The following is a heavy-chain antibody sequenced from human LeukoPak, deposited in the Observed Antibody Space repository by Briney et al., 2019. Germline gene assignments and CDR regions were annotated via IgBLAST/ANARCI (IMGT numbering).Heavy chain of an antibody. Sequence: PSETLSLTCTVSGGSISSGSYYWSWIRQPAGKGLEWIGRIYTSGSTNYNPSLKSRVTISVDTSKNQFSLKLSSVTAADTAVYYCARVVPGYDFWSGYQGSYFDYWGQGTLVTVSS. CDR2: IYTSGST. CDR3: ARVVPGYDFWSGYQGSYFDY. V-gene: IGHV4-61*02. D-gene: IGHD3-3*01. CDR1: GGSISSGSYY. J-gene: IGHJ4*02.